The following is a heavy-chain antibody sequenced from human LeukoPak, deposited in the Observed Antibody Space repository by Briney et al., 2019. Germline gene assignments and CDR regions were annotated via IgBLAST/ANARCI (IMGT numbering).Heavy chain of an antibody. J-gene: IGHJ3*02. Sequence: PSQTLSLTCTVSGGSISSGDYYWSWIRQPPGKGLEWIGYIYYSGSIYYNPSLKSRVTISVDTSKNQFSLKLSSVTAADTAVYYCARDSPFMVRGVLDAFDIWGQGTMVTVSS. V-gene: IGHV4-30-4*01. CDR1: GGSISSGDYY. CDR3: ARDSPFMVRGVLDAFDI. D-gene: IGHD3-10*01. CDR2: IYYSGSI.